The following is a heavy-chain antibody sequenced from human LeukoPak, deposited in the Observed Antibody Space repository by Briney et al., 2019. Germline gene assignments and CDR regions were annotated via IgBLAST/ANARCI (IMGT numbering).Heavy chain of an antibody. CDR3: ARNHQAHWGSYWYFDL. CDR1: GGSISSSSYY. D-gene: IGHD7-27*01. CDR2: FYYSWST. Sequence: SETLSLTCTVSGGSISSSSYYWGWIRQPPGKGLEWIGTFYYSWSTYYNPSLKSRVTISVDTSKNQFSLKLSSVTAADTAVYYCARNHQAHWGSYWYFDLWGRGTLVSVSS. J-gene: IGHJ2*01. V-gene: IGHV4-39*01.